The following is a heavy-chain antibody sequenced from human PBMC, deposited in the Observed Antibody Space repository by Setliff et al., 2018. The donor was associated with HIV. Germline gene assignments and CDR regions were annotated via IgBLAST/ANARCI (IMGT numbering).Heavy chain of an antibody. D-gene: IGHD6-19*01. V-gene: IGHV3-74*01. Sequence: PGGSLRLSCAASGFIFSSKWMHWVRQVPGKGLVWVSRIDTDGSITSYADSVKGRFTISRDNAKSTLYLQMNSLRGEDTAVYYCAKDRAPGNPPLQWLGDWGQGTLVTVSS. CDR2: IDTDGSIT. CDR1: GFIFSSKW. J-gene: IGHJ4*02. CDR3: AKDRAPGNPPLQWLGD.